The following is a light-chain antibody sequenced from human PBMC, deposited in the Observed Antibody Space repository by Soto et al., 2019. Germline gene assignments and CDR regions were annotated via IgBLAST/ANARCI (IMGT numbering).Light chain of an antibody. CDR2: EVT. CDR1: SSDVGGYKS. CDR3: SSYTSRSTWV. J-gene: IGLJ3*02. Sequence: QSALTQPASVSGSPGQSITISCTGTSSDVGGYKSVSWYQQHPGKAPKVMIYEVTNRPSGVSNRFSGSKSGNTASLTISGLQAEDEGDYYCSSYTSRSTWVFGGGTKLTVL. V-gene: IGLV2-14*01.